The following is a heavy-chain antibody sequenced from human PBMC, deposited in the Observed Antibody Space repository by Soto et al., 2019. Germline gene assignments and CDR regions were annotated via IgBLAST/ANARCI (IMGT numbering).Heavy chain of an antibody. Sequence: GASVKVSCKASGGTFSSYAISWVRQAPGQGLEWMGWISAYNGNTNYAQKLQGRVTMTTDTSTSTAYMELRSLRSDDTAVYYCAYSPSTMIHDAFDIWGQGTMVTVSS. CDR1: GGTFSSYA. CDR3: AYSPSTMIHDAFDI. J-gene: IGHJ3*02. CDR2: ISAYNGNT. D-gene: IGHD3-22*01. V-gene: IGHV1-18*01.